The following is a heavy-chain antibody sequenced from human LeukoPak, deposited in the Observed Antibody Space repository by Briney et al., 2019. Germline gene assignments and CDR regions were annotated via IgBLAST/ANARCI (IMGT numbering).Heavy chain of an antibody. CDR2: IYYSGST. J-gene: IGHJ4*02. Sequence: SETLSLTCTVSGGSISSYYWSWIRQPPGKGLEWIGYIYYSGSTNYNPSLKSRVTISVDTSKNQFSLKLSSVTAADTAVYYCARGYDSYDYWGQGTLVTVSS. D-gene: IGHD3-22*01. V-gene: IGHV4-59*01. CDR3: ARGYDSYDY. CDR1: GGSISSYY.